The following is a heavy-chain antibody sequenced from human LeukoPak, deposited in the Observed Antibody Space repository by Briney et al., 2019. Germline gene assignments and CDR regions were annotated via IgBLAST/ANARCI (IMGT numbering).Heavy chain of an antibody. D-gene: IGHD3-22*01. V-gene: IGHV4-38-2*02. CDR3: ARDGVTWYYDSSGYFS. J-gene: IGHJ4*02. Sequence: SETLSLTCTVSGYSISSGYYWGWIRQPPGKGLEWIGSIYHSGSTYYNPSLKSRVTISVDTSKNQFSLKLSSVTAADTAVYYCARDGVTWYYDSSGYFSWGQGTLVTVSS. CDR1: GYSISSGYY. CDR2: IYHSGST.